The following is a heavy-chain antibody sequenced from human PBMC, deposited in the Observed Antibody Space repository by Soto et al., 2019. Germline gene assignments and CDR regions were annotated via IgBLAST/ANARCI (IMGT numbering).Heavy chain of an antibody. CDR2: IDSNGGT. V-gene: IGHV4-59*08. CDR1: DDSTSSYK. Sequence: SETLSLTCTVSDDSTSSYKLSWIRQPPGRRLEWIGYIDSNGGTSYNPSLQSRVTISVDTSTKQFSLKLSSVTAADTAVYYCVRQGFGRLHGLVDVWGQGTTVTAP. CDR3: VRQGFGRLHGLVDV. J-gene: IGHJ6*02. D-gene: IGHD3-10*01.